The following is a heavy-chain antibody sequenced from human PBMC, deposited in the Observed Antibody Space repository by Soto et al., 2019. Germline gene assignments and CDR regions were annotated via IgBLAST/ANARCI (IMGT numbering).Heavy chain of an antibody. V-gene: IGHV3-7*03. Sequence: EAQLVESGGALVQPGGSLRLSCAASGFTFSNYYMSWFRQAPGKGLQWVASINQDGSEKYSVDSVKGRFTISRDTGKNSVYLQMNSLRVEDTAVYYCARYVGEIWGHGTKVTVSS. D-gene: IGHD2-15*01. CDR1: GFTFSNYY. J-gene: IGHJ3*02. CDR3: ARYVGEI. CDR2: INQDGSEK.